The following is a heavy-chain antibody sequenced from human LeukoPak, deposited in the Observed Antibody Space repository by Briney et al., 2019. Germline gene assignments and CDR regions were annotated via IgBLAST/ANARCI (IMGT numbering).Heavy chain of an antibody. J-gene: IGHJ4*02. D-gene: IGHD5-24*01. CDR1: GFTFSSYW. CDR2: IKQDGSEK. V-gene: IGHV3-7*01. CDR3: ARDDGYNLSNFDY. Sequence: GSLRLSCAASGFTFSSYWMSWVRQAPGKGLEWVANIKQDGSEKYYVDSVKGRFTISRDNAKNSLYLQMNSLRAEDTAVYYCARDDGYNLSNFDYWGQETLVSVSS.